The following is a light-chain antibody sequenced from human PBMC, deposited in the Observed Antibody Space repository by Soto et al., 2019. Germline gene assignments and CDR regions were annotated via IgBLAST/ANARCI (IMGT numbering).Light chain of an antibody. CDR1: QSVSSSY. Sequence: EIVLTQSPATLSLSPGERATLSCGASQSVSSSYSAWYQQKPRLPPILLIYDASSRATGIPARFSGSGSGTDFTLTISRLEPADFAVYYCQQYRNSPYTFGQGTKLEIK. V-gene: IGKV3D-20*01. CDR3: QQYRNSPYT. J-gene: IGKJ2*01. CDR2: DAS.